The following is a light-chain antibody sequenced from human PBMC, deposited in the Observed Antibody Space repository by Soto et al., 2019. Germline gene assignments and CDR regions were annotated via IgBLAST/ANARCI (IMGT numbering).Light chain of an antibody. J-gene: IGKJ2*01. V-gene: IGKV1-5*03. CDR2: KAS. CDR1: QSISTW. CDR3: QQYNDYSQYT. Sequence: DIQMTQSPSTLSASVGDRVTITCRASQSISTWLAWYQQKPGKAPKLLIYKASSLESGVPSRFSGSGSGTEFTLTIRSLQPDDFATYYCQQYNDYSQYTFGQGTKLEIK.